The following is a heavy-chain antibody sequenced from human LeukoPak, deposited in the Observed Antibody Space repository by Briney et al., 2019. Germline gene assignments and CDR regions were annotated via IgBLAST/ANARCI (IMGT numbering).Heavy chain of an antibody. V-gene: IGHV3-23*01. CDR3: AKHTIVGATTGYFDY. CDR2: ISGSGGST. J-gene: IGHJ4*02. CDR1: GFTFSSHA. D-gene: IGHD1-26*01. Sequence: GGSLRLSRAASGFTFSSHAMSWVRQAPGKWLEWVSAISGSGGSTYYADSVKGRFTISRDNSKNTLYLQMNSLRAEDTAVYYCAKHTIVGATTGYFDYWGQGTLVTVSS.